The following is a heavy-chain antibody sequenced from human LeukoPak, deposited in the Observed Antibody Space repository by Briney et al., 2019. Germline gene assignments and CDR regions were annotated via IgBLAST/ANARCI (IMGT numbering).Heavy chain of an antibody. Sequence: PGGSLRLSCAASGFTFSSYEMNWVRQAPGKGLEWISYISSSGTTIYYADSVKGRFTISRDNAKNSLYLQMNSLRAEDTAVYYCAELGITMIGGVWGKGTTVTISS. V-gene: IGHV3-48*03. CDR2: ISSSGTTI. CDR3: AELGITMIGGV. J-gene: IGHJ6*04. D-gene: IGHD3-10*02. CDR1: GFTFSSYE.